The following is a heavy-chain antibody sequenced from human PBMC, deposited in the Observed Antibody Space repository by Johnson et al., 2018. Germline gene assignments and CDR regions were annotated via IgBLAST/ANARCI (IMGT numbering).Heavy chain of an antibody. J-gene: IGHJ1*01. D-gene: IGHD3-22*01. CDR1: GFTFSSYS. CDR2: ISSSSSYI. V-gene: IGHV3-21*01. CDR3: ARAADDSSGERYFQH. Sequence: VQLVESGGGLVKPGGSXRLSCAASGFTFSSYSMNWVRQAPGKGLEWVSSISSSSSYIYYADSVKGRFTISRDNAKNSLYLQKNSLRAEYTAVYYCARAADDSSGERYFQHWGQGTLVTVSS.